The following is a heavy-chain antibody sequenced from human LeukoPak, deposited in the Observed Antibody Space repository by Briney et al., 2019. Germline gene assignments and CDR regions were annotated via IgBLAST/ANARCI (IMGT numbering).Heavy chain of an antibody. D-gene: IGHD3-9*01. J-gene: IGHJ3*02. Sequence: PSETLSLTCTVSGGSISNSYWSWIRQPAGKGLEWIGRIHTSGSTNYTPSLKSRVTMSVDTSKSQFSLKLSSVTAADTAVYYCARLSSYDVLTGCSTNDAFDIWGQGTMVTVSS. CDR3: ARLSSYDVLTGCSTNDAFDI. V-gene: IGHV4-4*07. CDR2: IHTSGST. CDR1: GGSISNSY.